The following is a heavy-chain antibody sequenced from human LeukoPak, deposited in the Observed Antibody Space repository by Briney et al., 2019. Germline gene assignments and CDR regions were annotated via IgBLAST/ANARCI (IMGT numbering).Heavy chain of an antibody. CDR1: GFTVSSNY. V-gene: IGHV3-53*01. Sequence: GGSLRLSCAASGFTVSSNYMSWVRQAPGKGLEWVSVIYSGGSTYYADPVKGRFTISRDNSKNTLYLQMNSLRAEDTAMYYCAKEIFRSNDYWGQGTLVTVSS. CDR2: IYSGGST. J-gene: IGHJ4*02. CDR3: AKEIFRSNDY. D-gene: IGHD3-3*01.